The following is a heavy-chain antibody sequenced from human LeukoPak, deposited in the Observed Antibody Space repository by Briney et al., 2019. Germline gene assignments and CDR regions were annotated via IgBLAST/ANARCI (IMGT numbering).Heavy chain of an antibody. V-gene: IGHV4-59*01. J-gene: IGHJ6*03. CDR2: IYYSGTT. CDR1: GGSISNYY. CDR3: AREPRAWFGDYYYYYMDV. D-gene: IGHD3-10*01. Sequence: SETLSLTCTVSGGSISNYYWNWIRQPPGKGLEWIGYIYYSGTTNYNPSLKSRVSMSVDTSKNQFSLKLSSVTAADTAVYYCAREPRAWFGDYYYYYMDVWGKGTTVTVSS.